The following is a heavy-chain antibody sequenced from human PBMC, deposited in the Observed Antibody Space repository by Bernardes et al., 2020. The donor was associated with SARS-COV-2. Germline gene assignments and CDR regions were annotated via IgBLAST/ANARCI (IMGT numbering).Heavy chain of an antibody. D-gene: IGHD6-13*01. CDR1: EFSFSNNW. V-gene: IGHV3-7*04. Sequence: GGSLRLSCTVSEFSFSNNWMTWVRQAPGKGLEWVANINQDGSKKYYVDSVKGRFSISRDSAKNSLFLQMNSLRVEDTAVYYCARANIAAGGRFPSWFDPWGQGTLVSVSS. J-gene: IGHJ5*02. CDR3: ARANIAAGGRFPSWFDP. CDR2: INQDGSKK.